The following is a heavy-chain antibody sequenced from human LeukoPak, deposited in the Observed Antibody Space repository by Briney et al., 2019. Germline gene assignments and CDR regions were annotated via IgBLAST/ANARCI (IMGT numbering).Heavy chain of an antibody. J-gene: IGHJ4*02. D-gene: IGHD7-27*01. CDR3: AKDRTLTGRYYFDY. Sequence: GGSLRLSCAASGFTFSSYGMHWVRQAPGKGLEWVAFIRYDGSNKYYADSVKGRFTISRDNSKNTLYLQMNSLRAEDTAVYYCAKDRTLTGRYYFDYWGQGTLVTVSS. V-gene: IGHV3-30*02. CDR2: IRYDGSNK. CDR1: GFTFSSYG.